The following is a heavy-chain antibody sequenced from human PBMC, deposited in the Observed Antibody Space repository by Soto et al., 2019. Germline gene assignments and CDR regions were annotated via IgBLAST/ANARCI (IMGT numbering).Heavy chain of an antibody. CDR2: ISWNSDGV. CDR3: AKDPRTFPHAFDI. CDR1: GFTFDDYA. V-gene: IGHV3-9*01. J-gene: IGHJ3*02. Sequence: GGSLRLSCAASGFTFDDYAMHWVQQAPGKGLEWVSGISWNSDGVAYADSVKGRFTISRDNAKNSLYLQMHSLRAEDTALYYCAKDPRTFPHAFDIWGQGTMVTVSS.